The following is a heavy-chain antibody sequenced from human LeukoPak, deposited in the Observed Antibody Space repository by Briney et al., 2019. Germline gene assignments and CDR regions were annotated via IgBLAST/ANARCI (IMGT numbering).Heavy chain of an antibody. Sequence: GGSLRLSCAASGFSVSGHYMSWVRQAPGKGLEWVSVLYSGGGTYYADSVKGRFTISRDTSKNTLYLQMNGLRAEDTAVYYCARGNTGYSSAWGRDFDYWGQGTLVTVSS. CDR1: GFSVSGHY. CDR2: LYSGGGT. CDR3: ARGNTGYSSAWGRDFDY. V-gene: IGHV3-66*01. J-gene: IGHJ4*02. D-gene: IGHD6-19*01.